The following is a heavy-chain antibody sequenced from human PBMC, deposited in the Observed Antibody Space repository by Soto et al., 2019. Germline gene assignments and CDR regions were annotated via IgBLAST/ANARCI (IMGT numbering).Heavy chain of an antibody. CDR3: AGLLYSSSWYGGGAFDI. CDR2: IYYSGST. V-gene: IGHV4-30-4*01. CDR1: GGSISSGDYY. D-gene: IGHD6-13*01. Sequence: SETLSLTCTVSGGSISSGDYYWSWIRRPPGKGLEWIGYIYYSGSTYYNPSLKSRVTISVDTSKNQFSLKLSSVTAADTAVYYCAGLLYSSSWYGGGAFDIWGQGTTVTVSS. J-gene: IGHJ3*02.